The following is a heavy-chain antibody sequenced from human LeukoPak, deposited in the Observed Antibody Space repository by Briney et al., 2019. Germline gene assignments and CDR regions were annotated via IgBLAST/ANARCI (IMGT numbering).Heavy chain of an antibody. J-gene: IGHJ5*02. CDR3: ARTAVIAVAGTSNWFDP. V-gene: IGHV4-34*01. CDR2: INHSGST. CDR1: GGSFSGYY. D-gene: IGHD6-19*01. Sequence: KPSETLSLTCAVYGGSFSGYYWSWIRQPPGKGLEWIGEINHSGSTNYNPSLKSRVTIPVDTSKNQFSLKLSSVTAADTAVYYCARTAVIAVAGTSNWFDPWGQGTLVTVSS.